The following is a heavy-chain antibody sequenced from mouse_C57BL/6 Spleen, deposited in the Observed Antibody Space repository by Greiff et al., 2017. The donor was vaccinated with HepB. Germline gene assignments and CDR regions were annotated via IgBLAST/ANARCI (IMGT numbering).Heavy chain of an antibody. J-gene: IGHJ1*03. V-gene: IGHV1-18*01. D-gene: IGHD1-1*01. Sequence: EVQLQQSGPELVKPGASVKIPCKASGYTFPDYNMDWVKQSHGTSLEWIVDINPNNGGTIYNQKFKGKATLTVDKSSSTAYMELRSMTSEDTAVYYCAVYYYGSSWYFDVWGTGTTVTVSS. CDR1: GYTFPDYN. CDR2: INPNNGGT. CDR3: AVYYYGSSWYFDV.